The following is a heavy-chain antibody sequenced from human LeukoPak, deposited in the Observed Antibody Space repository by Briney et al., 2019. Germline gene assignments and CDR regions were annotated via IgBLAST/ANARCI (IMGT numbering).Heavy chain of an antibody. V-gene: IGHV1-18*01. D-gene: IGHD7-27*01. J-gene: IGHJ4*02. CDR1: GYTFTSYG. CDR2: ISAYNGNT. CDR3: ARDPTRGDLSVY. Sequence: VASVKVSCKASGYTFTSYGISWVRQAPGQGLEWMGWISAYNGNTNYAQKLQGRVTMTTDTSTSTAYMELSRLRSDDTAVYYCARDPTRGDLSVYWGQGTLVTVSS.